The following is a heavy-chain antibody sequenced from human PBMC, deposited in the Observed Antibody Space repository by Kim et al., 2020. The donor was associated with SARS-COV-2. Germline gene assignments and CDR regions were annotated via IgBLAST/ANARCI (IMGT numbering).Heavy chain of an antibody. J-gene: IGHJ6*02. D-gene: IGHD1-26*01. Sequence: GGSLRLSCAASGFTFSSYDMHWVRQATGKGLEWVSAIGTAGDTYYPGSVKCPFTISRENDKNSLYLQMNRLRAGDTAVYYSATGGSWETGYGIDVWGQGTTVTVSS. CDR3: ATGGSWETGYGIDV. V-gene: IGHV3-13*01. CDR2: IGTAGDT. CDR1: GFTFSSYD.